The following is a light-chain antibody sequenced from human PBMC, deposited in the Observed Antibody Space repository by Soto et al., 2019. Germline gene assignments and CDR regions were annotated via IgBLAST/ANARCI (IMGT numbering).Light chain of an antibody. Sequence: QAVVTQEPSLTVSPGGTVTLTCASSTRAVTSGYFPSWFQQKPGQAPRALIFNTKNKHTWTPARFTGSLLGGKAALTLSGALPEDEADYFCLFYLGGGQLRVFGGGTKLTVL. J-gene: IGLJ3*02. CDR3: LFYLGGGQLRV. CDR2: NTK. V-gene: IGLV7-43*01. CDR1: TRAVTSGYF.